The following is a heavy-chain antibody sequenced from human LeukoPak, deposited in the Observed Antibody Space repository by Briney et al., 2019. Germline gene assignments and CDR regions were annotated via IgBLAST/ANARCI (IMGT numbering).Heavy chain of an antibody. CDR2: IYYSGST. CDR3: ARTFSGHDFWSGYSTENNWFDP. J-gene: IGHJ5*02. V-gene: IGHV4-30-4*08. CDR1: GGSISSGDYY. D-gene: IGHD3-3*01. Sequence: SETLSLTCTVSGGSISSGDYYWSWIRQPPGKGLEWIGYIYYSGSTYYNPSLKSRVTISVDTSKNQFSLKLSSVTAADTAVYYCARTFSGHDFWSGYSTENNWFDPWGQGTLVTVSS.